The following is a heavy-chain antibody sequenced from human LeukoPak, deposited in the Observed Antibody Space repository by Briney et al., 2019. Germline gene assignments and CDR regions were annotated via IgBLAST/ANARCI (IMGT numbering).Heavy chain of an antibody. D-gene: IGHD6-19*01. CDR2: ISSSGSTI. CDR1: GFTFSDYY. J-gene: IGHJ6*03. V-gene: IGHV3-11*04. Sequence: YPGGSLRLSCAASGFTFSDYYMSWIRQAPGKGLEWVSYISSSGSTIYYADSVKGRFTISRDNAKNSLYLQMNSLRAEDTAVYYCARDSGSSGWYGNYYYYMDVWGKGTTVTVSS. CDR3: ARDSGSSGWYGNYYYYMDV.